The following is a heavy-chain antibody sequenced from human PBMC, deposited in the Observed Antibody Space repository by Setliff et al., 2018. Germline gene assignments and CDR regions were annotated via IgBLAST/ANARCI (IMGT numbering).Heavy chain of an antibody. J-gene: IGHJ4*02. V-gene: IGHV3-23*01. CDR1: GFSFSIYS. Sequence: GGSLRLSCAASGFSFSIYSMSWVRQAPGKGLEWVSAISGDSAYIYYADSVKGRFTISRDNSKNTLYLQMNSLRAEDTAMYYCANHNPTRRAVTGTPLDYWGQGILVTVSS. CDR3: ANHNPTRRAVTGTPLDY. CDR2: ISGDSAYI. D-gene: IGHD6-19*01.